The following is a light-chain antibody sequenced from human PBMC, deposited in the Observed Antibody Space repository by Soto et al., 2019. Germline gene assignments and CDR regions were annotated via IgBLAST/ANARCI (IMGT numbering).Light chain of an antibody. J-gene: IGLJ1*01. CDR1: SSDVGAYTF. CDR3: RSYPSSSTHV. CDR2: DVS. Sequence: QSVLTQPASVSGSPGQSITLSCTGTSSDVGAYTFVSWYQQHPDKVPKLMIFDVSRRPSGVSDRFSGSKSGNTASLTISGLQPEEEADYYCRSYPSSSTHVFGSGTKLTVL. V-gene: IGLV2-14*03.